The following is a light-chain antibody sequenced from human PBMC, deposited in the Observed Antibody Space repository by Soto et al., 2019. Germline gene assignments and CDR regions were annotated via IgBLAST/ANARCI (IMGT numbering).Light chain of an antibody. Sequence: EIVITQSPATLSVSPGERATLPCRSSQSVSSNLAWYQQKPGQAPRLLIYGASTRATGIPARFSGSGSGTEFTLTISSLQSEDFAIFYCQQYHNWPPVTFGGGTKVDI. CDR1: QSVSSN. J-gene: IGKJ4*01. CDR3: QQYHNWPPVT. V-gene: IGKV3-15*01. CDR2: GAS.